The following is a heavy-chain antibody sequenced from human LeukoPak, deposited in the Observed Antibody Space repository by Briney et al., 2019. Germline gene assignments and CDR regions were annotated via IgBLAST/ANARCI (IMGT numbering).Heavy chain of an antibody. CDR2: INPNSGGT. CDR3: ASDSSRHYYYYYMDV. J-gene: IGHJ6*03. V-gene: IGHV1-2*06. Sequence: GASVKVSCKASGYTFTGYYMHWVRQAPGQGLEWMGRINPNSGGTNYAQKFQGRVTMTRDTSISTAYMELSRLRSDDTAVYYCASDSSRHYYYYYMDVWGKGTTVTVSS. CDR1: GYTFTGYY. D-gene: IGHD6-13*01.